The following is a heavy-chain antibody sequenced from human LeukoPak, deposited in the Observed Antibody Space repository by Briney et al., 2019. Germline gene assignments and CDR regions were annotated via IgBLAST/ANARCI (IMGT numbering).Heavy chain of an antibody. CDR2: IYYVGSA. Sequence: SETLSLTCTVSGGSISSYYWSWIRQPPGKGLEWIGYIYYVGSANYNPSLNSRVTISVDTSKNQFSLKLSSVTAADTAVYYCARVISGWYYFDYWGQGTLVTVSS. V-gene: IGHV4-59*01. J-gene: IGHJ4*02. CDR1: GGSISSYY. CDR3: ARVISGWYYFDY. D-gene: IGHD6-19*01.